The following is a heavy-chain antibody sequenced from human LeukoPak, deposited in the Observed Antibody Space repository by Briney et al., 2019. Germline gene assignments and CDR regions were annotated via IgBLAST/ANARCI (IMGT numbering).Heavy chain of an antibody. D-gene: IGHD2-21*02. CDR2: ISGSGGST. J-gene: IGHJ4*02. CDR3: AKDIGYCGGDCHQDFGY. CDR1: GFTFSSYA. Sequence: GGSLRLSCAASGFTFSSYAMSWVRQAPGKGLEWVSAISGSGGSTYYADSVKGRFTISRDNSKNTLYLQMNSLRAEDTAVYYCAKDIGYCGGDCHQDFGYWGQGTLVTVSS. V-gene: IGHV3-23*01.